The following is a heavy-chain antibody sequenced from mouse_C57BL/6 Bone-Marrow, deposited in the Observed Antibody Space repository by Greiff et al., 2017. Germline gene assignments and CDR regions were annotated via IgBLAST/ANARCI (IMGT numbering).Heavy chain of an antibody. CDR1: GYSITSGYY. D-gene: IGHD1-1*01. V-gene: IGHV3-6*01. CDR2: ISYDGSN. Sequence: EVQLQESGPGLVKPSQSLSLTCSVTGYSITSGYYWNWIRQFPGNKLEWMGYISYDGSNNYNPSLKNRISITRDTSKNQFFLKLNSVTTEDTATYYCAREGYYYGSSLAWFAYWGQGTLVTVSA. CDR3: AREGYYYGSSLAWFAY. J-gene: IGHJ3*01.